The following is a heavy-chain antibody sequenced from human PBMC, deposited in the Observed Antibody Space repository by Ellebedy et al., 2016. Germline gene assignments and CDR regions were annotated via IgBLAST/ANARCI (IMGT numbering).Heavy chain of an antibody. CDR3: ARGTDYYGSGSYDY. CDR2: ISYDGSNK. Sequence: GGSLRLSCAASGFTFSSYGMHWVRQAPGKGLEWVAVISYDGSNKYYADSVKGRFTISRDNSKNTLYLQMNSLRAEDTAVYYCARGTDYYGSGSYDYWGQGTLVTVSS. D-gene: IGHD3-10*01. J-gene: IGHJ4*02. CDR1: GFTFSSYG. V-gene: IGHV3-30*03.